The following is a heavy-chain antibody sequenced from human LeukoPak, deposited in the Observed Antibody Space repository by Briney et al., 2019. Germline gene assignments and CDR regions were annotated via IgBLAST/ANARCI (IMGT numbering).Heavy chain of an antibody. D-gene: IGHD6-19*01. V-gene: IGHV4-39*01. CDR1: GGSISSSSYY. CDR3: ARHQWHYYYYMGV. CDR2: IYYSGDT. Sequence: SETLSLTCTVSGGSISSSSYYWGWIRQPPGKGLEWIVSIYYSGDTYYNPSLKSRRVTISVDTSKNQFSLRLSSVTDADTAVYYCARHQWHYYYYMGVWGKGSTVTVSS. J-gene: IGHJ6*03.